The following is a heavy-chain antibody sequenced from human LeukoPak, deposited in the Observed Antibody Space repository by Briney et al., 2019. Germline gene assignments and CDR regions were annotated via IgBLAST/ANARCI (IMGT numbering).Heavy chain of an antibody. V-gene: IGHV1-46*01. CDR2: INPSGGGT. CDR1: GYTFTKYY. CDR3: ARDTNGVSWFHP. D-gene: IGHD2-8*01. Sequence: ASVKVSCKTSGYTFTKYYLHWVRQAPGQGLEWMGIINPSGGGTSYAQKFQGRVTMTRDTSTSTVYMELSSLTSEDTAVYYCARDTNGVSWFHPWGQGPLVTVSS. J-gene: IGHJ5*02.